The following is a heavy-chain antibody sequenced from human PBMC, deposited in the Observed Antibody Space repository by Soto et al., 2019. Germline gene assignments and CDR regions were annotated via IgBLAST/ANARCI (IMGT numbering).Heavy chain of an antibody. CDR1: GVTCSSHA. Sequence: PXGALRPSCAAAGVTCSSHAMSKVRQAPGKGLEWVSAISGSGGSTSYADSVKGRFTISRDNSKNTLYLQMNSLRPDDTAVYYCAKDKVHRSTDGMDVWGQGTTVTVS. CDR2: ISGSGGST. V-gene: IGHV3-23*01. D-gene: IGHD4-17*01. CDR3: AKDKVHRSTDGMDV. J-gene: IGHJ6*02.